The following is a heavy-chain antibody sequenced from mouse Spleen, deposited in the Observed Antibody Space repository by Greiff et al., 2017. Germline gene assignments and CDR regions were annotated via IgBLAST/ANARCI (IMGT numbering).Heavy chain of an antibody. J-gene: IGHJ2*01. V-gene: IGHV1-26*01. CDR3: ARTGHYYGSSYGFDY. D-gene: IGHD1-1*01. CDR1: GYTFTDYY. CDR2: INPNNGGT. Sequence: VQLQQSGPELVKPGASVKISCKASGYTFTDYYMNWVKQSHGKSLEWIGDINPNNGGTSYNQKFKGKATLTVDKSSSTAYMELRSLTSEDSAVYYCARTGHYYGSSYGFDYWGQGTTLTVSS.